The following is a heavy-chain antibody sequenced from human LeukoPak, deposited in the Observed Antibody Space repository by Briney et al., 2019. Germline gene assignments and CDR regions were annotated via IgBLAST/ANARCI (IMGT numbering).Heavy chain of an antibody. D-gene: IGHD5-18*01. V-gene: IGHV1-18*01. CDR3: AREFDTVMAFDY. J-gene: IGHJ4*02. CDR1: GYTFTSYG. CDR2: ISAHNGNT. Sequence: AASVKVSCKASGYTFTSYGISWVRQAPGQGLEWMGWISAHNGNTNYAQKLQGRVTMTTDTSTSTAYMELRSLRSDDTAVYHCAREFDTVMAFDYWGQGTLVTVSS.